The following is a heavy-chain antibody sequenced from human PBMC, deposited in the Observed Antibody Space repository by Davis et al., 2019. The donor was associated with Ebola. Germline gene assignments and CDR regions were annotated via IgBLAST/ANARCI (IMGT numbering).Heavy chain of an antibody. Sequence: MPSETLSLTCAVYGGSFSGYYWSWIRQPPGKGLEWIGYIYYSGSTNYNPSLKSRVTISVDTSKNQFSLKLSSVTAADTAVYYCARSITMVRGPLYYYYGMDVWGQGTTVTVSS. J-gene: IGHJ6*02. CDR1: GGSFSGYY. CDR2: IYYSGST. CDR3: ARSITMVRGPLYYYYGMDV. D-gene: IGHD3-10*01. V-gene: IGHV4-59*08.